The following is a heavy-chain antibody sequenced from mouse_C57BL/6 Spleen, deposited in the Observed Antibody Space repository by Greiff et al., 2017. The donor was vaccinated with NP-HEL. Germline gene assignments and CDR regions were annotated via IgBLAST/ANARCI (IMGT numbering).Heavy chain of an antibody. V-gene: IGHV1-76*01. CDR3: ASAYSNYDYFDY. CDR2: IYPGSGNT. Sequence: QVQLKESGAELVRPGASVKLSCKASGYTFTDYYINWVKQRPGQGLEWIARIYPGSGNTYYNEKFKGKATLTAEKSSSTAYMQLSSLTSEDSAVYFCASAYSNYDYFDYWGQGTTLTVSS. J-gene: IGHJ2*01. CDR1: GYTFTDYY. D-gene: IGHD2-5*01.